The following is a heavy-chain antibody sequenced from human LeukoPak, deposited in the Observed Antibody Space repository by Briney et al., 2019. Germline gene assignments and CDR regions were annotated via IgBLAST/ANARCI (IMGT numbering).Heavy chain of an antibody. J-gene: IGHJ4*02. Sequence: SETLSLTCAVYGGFFSGYYWSWIGQPPGKGLEWIGEINHSGSTNYNPSLKSRVTISVGTSKNQFSLKLSSVTAADTAVYYCARRETMIVVAIPLPYFDYWGQGTLVTVSS. V-gene: IGHV4-34*01. CDR2: INHSGST. CDR1: GGFFSGYY. D-gene: IGHD3-22*01. CDR3: ARRETMIVVAIPLPYFDY.